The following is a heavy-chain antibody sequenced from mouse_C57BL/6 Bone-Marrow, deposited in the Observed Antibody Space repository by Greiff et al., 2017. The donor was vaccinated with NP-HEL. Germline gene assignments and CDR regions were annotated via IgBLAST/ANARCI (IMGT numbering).Heavy chain of an antibody. J-gene: IGHJ4*01. D-gene: IGHD1-1*01. Sequence: EVHLVESGGGLVQPGGSLKLSCAASGFTFSDYYMYWVRQTPEKRLEWVAYISNGGGSTYYPDTVKGRFTISRDNAKNTLYLQMSRLKSEDTAMYYCARRITTVGYAMDYWGQGTSVTVSS. CDR2: ISNGGGST. V-gene: IGHV5-12*01. CDR1: GFTFSDYY. CDR3: ARRITTVGYAMDY.